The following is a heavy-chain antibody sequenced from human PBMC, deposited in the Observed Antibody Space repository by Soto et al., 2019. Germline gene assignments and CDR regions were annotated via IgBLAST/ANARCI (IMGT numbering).Heavy chain of an antibody. CDR2: ISAYNGNT. D-gene: IGHD2-2*01. Sequence: QVQLVQSGAEVKKPGASVKVSCKASGYTFTSYGISWVRQAPGQGLEWMGWISAYNGNTNYAQKHQGRVTMTTDTSASTAYMELRSLRSDDTAVYYCARLAVCSSTSCYAYYYYYYMYVWGKGTTVTFSS. CDR1: GYTFTSYG. V-gene: IGHV1-18*01. CDR3: ARLAVCSSTSCYAYYYYYYMYV. J-gene: IGHJ6*03.